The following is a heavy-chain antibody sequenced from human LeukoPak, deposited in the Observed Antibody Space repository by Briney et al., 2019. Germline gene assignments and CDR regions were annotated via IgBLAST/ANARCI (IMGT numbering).Heavy chain of an antibody. CDR3: ARGLGSGRHAFDI. CDR2: ISSSSSTI. CDR1: GFTLSSYS. J-gene: IGHJ3*02. V-gene: IGHV3-48*01. Sequence: GGSLRLSCAASGFTLSSYSMNGLREAPGKGLEWVSYISSSSSTIYYADSVKGRFTISRDNAKNSLYLQMNSLRAEDTAVYYCARGLGSGRHAFDIWGQGTMVTVSS. D-gene: IGHD3-10*01.